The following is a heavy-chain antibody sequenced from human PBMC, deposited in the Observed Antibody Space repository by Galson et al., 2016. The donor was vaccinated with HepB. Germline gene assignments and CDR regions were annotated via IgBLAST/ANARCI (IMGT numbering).Heavy chain of an antibody. Sequence: SLRLSCAGSGFTFSDHYMSWVRQAPGKGLEWVANIKQDASEKYYVDTVKGRFSISRDNAKNSLYLQMNSLRVEDSAVYYCARDVWGWNYVNYFDQWGQGTLVTVSS. V-gene: IGHV3-7*01. CDR1: GFTFSDHY. CDR2: IKQDASEK. D-gene: IGHD3-16*01. CDR3: ARDVWGWNYVNYFDQ. J-gene: IGHJ4*02.